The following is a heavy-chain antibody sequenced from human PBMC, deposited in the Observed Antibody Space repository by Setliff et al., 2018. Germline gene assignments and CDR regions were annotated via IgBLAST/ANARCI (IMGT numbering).Heavy chain of an antibody. CDR1: VYNFVTFG. V-gene: IGHV1-18*01. Sequence: ASVKVSCKTSVYNFVTFGLNWVRQVPGPGFEWMGWISSYNGDANYAQKFQDRVNMTTDTSTGTAYLDLRTLSSDDTAVYYCTRGRGPRVVVAVPLDFWGQGTLVTVSS. J-gene: IGHJ4*02. CDR3: TRGRGPRVVVAVPLDF. D-gene: IGHD2-15*01. CDR2: ISSYNGDA.